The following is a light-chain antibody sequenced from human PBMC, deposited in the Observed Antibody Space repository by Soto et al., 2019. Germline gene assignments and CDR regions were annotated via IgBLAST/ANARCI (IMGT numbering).Light chain of an antibody. CDR1: QSVSSY. Sequence: EIVLTQSPATLSLSPVERATLSCRASQSVSSYLAWYQQKPGQAPRLLIYDASNRATGIPARFSGSGSGTDFTLTISSLEPEDFALYFCQQYNNWPTTFGQGTKVDIK. V-gene: IGKV3-11*01. J-gene: IGKJ2*01. CDR2: DAS. CDR3: QQYNNWPTT.